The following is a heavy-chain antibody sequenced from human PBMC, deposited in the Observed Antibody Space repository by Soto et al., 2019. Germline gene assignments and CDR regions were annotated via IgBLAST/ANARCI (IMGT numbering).Heavy chain of an antibody. V-gene: IGHV4-30-4*08. Sequence: SETLSLTCTVSGVSISRGDYYWSWIRQPPGKGLEWIGYIYNSGSTYYNPSLKSRVTISVDTSKNQFSLKLSSVTAADTAVYYFATDGTRPPSSSDPRCQALLLTGSS. CDR2: IYNSGST. D-gene: IGHD6-6*01. J-gene: IGHJ5*02. CDR1: GVSISRGDYY. CDR3: ATDGTRPPSSSDP.